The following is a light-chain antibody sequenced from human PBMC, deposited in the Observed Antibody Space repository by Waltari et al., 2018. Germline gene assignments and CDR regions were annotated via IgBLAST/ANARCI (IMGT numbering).Light chain of an antibody. V-gene: IGKV1-5*01. J-gene: IGKJ2*01. CDR2: DAS. CDR3: QQYNSYSGT. CDR1: QSISSW. Sequence: DIQMTQSPSTLSASVGDRVTITCRASQSISSWLAWYQQKPGKAPKLLIYDASSLESGVPSRFSRSGSGTEFTLTISSLQPDDFATYYCQQYNSYSGTFGQGTKLEIK.